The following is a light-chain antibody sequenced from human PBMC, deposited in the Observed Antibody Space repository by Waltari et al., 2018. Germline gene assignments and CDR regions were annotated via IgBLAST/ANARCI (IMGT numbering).Light chain of an antibody. V-gene: IGLV2-8*01. J-gene: IGLJ2*01. CDR3: SSYAGSNNLV. CDR2: EVT. Sequence: QSALTQPPSASGSPGQSATISCTGTSSDVGDYVSWYQQHPGKAPKLMISEVTKRPSGDPDRFSGSKSGNTASLTVSGLQAEDEADYYCSSYAGSNNLVFGGGTKLTVL. CDR1: SSDVGDY.